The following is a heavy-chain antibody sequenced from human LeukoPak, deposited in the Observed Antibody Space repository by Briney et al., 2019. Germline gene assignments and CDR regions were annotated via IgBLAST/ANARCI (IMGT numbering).Heavy chain of an antibody. CDR2: ISGSGGST. Sequence: GGSLRLSCTASGFTFSSYGMSWVRQAPGKGLEWVSAISGSGGSTYYADSVKGRFTISRDNSKNTLYLQMNSLRAEDTAVYYCAKALEVTAISSFDYWGQGTLVTVSS. D-gene: IGHD2-21*02. CDR1: GFTFSSYG. CDR3: AKALEVTAISSFDY. V-gene: IGHV3-23*01. J-gene: IGHJ4*02.